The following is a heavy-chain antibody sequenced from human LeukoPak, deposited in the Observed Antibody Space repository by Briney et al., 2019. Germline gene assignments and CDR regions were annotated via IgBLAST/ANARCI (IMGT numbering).Heavy chain of an antibody. CDR2: INHSGST. D-gene: IGHD6-13*01. CDR1: GGSFSGYY. V-gene: IGHV4-34*01. CDR3: ARYSCSWSGWYFDL. Sequence: SETLSLTCAVYGGSFSGYYWSWIRQPPGKGLEWIGEINHSGSTNYNPSLKSRVTISVDASKNQSSLKLSSVTAADTAVYYCARYSCSWSGWYFDLWGRGTLVTVSS. J-gene: IGHJ2*01.